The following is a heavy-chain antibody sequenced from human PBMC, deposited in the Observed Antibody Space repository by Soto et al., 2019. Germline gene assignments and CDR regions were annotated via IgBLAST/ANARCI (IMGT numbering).Heavy chain of an antibody. D-gene: IGHD6-13*01. Sequence: SETLSLTCTVSGGSISSGGYYWSWIRQHPGKGLEWIGYIYYSGSTYYNPSLKSRVTISVDTSKNQFSLKLSSVTAADTAVYYCARVKKQAIDYWGQGTLVTVSP. V-gene: IGHV4-31*03. CDR3: ARVKKQAIDY. CDR2: IYYSGST. CDR1: GGSISSGGYY. J-gene: IGHJ4*02.